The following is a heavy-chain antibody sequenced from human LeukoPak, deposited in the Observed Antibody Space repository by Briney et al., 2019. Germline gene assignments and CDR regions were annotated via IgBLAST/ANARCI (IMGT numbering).Heavy chain of an antibody. V-gene: IGHV4-38-2*02. CDR2: IYHSGST. CDR3: ARVYSSGYYYYFDY. Sequence: WETLSLTCTVSGYSISSGYYWGWIRPSPGEGLGWVGSIYHSGSTYYNPSLNSRVTISVDTSKNQFSLKLNSVTAADTAVYYCARVYSSGYYYYFDYWGQGTLVTVSS. D-gene: IGHD3-22*01. J-gene: IGHJ4*02. CDR1: GYSISSGYY.